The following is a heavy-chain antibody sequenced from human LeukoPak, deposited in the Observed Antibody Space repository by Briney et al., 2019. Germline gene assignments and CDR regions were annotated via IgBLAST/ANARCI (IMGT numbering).Heavy chain of an antibody. D-gene: IGHD2-21*01. CDR2: IWYDGSNK. J-gene: IGHJ3*02. CDR1: GFIFSTYG. V-gene: IGHV3-33*01. Sequence: GGSLRLSCAASGFIFSTYGMHWVPQSPGKGVEWVAVIWYDGSNKKYADSVKGRFTISRDNSKNTLYLQMNSLRAEDTAVYYWARDGGELEADGFDIWGEGTMATVSS. CDR3: ARDGGELEADGFDI.